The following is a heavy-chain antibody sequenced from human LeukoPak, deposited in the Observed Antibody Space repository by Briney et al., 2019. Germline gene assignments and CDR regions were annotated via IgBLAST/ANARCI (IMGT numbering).Heavy chain of an antibody. D-gene: IGHD2-2*01. V-gene: IGHV3-23*01. CDR2: ISGSGGST. Sequence: GGSLRLSCAASGFTFSSYGMSWVRKAPGKGLEWVSAISGSGGSTYYADSVKGRFTISRDNSKNTLYLQMNSLSAEDTAVYYCARMMSVPAALAPYYYYYYMDVWGKGTTVTISS. CDR1: GFTFSSYG. J-gene: IGHJ6*03. CDR3: ARMMSVPAALAPYYYYYYMDV.